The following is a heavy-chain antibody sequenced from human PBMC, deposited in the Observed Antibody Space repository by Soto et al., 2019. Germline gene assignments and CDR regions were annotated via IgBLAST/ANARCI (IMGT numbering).Heavy chain of an antibody. CDR2: IRSKIYGGTI. J-gene: IGHJ4*02. V-gene: IGHV3-49*03. Sequence: GGSLRLSCTTSGFTFGDYALSWIRQAPGKGLEWVSFIRSKIYGGTIEYAASVQGRFTISRGDSKGIAYLQMNSLKTEDTAVYYCSRYPDYWGQGTLVTVSS. CDR3: SRYPDY. CDR1: GFTFGDYA.